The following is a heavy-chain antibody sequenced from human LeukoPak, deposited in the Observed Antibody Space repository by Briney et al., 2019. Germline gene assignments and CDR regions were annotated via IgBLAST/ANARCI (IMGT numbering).Heavy chain of an antibody. CDR2: IKQDGSEK. J-gene: IGHJ4*02. CDR3: ARDYDILTAYHASFDY. V-gene: IGHV3-7*01. CDR1: GFTFSNYW. Sequence: PGGALRLSCIASGFTFSNYWMSWVRQAPGKGLEWVANIKQDGSEKYYVDSVKGRFTISRDNAKNSLYLQMNSLRAEDTAVYYCARDYDILTAYHASFDYWGQGTLVTVSS. D-gene: IGHD3-9*01.